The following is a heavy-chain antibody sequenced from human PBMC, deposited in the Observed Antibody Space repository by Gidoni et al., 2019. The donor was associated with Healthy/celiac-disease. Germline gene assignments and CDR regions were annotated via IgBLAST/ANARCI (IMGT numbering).Heavy chain of an antibody. V-gene: IGHV3-13*04. CDR2: IGTAGDT. J-gene: IGHJ5*02. CDR1: GFTFSSYD. D-gene: IGHD5-12*01. Sequence: EVQLVESGGGLVQPGGSLRLSCPASGFTFSSYDMHWVRQATGKGLEWVSAIGTAGDTYYPGSVKGRFTISRENAKNSLYLQMNSLRAGDTAVYYCARGRGYSGYDRRFDPWGQGTLVTVSS. CDR3: ARGRGYSGYDRRFDP.